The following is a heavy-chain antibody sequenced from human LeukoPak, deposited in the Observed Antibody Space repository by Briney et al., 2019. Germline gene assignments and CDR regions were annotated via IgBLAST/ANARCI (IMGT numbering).Heavy chain of an antibody. V-gene: IGHV4-39*07. CDR1: GGSISSSSYY. CDR2: IYYSGST. Sequence: SETLSLTCTVSGGSISSSSYYWGWIRQPPGKGLEWIGSIYYSGSTGYNPSLKSRVTTSLDTSKNQFSLKLSSVTAADTAVYYCAKSMAPYSYGSKTIDYWGQGTLVTVSS. CDR3: AKSMAPYSYGSKTIDY. D-gene: IGHD5-18*01. J-gene: IGHJ4*02.